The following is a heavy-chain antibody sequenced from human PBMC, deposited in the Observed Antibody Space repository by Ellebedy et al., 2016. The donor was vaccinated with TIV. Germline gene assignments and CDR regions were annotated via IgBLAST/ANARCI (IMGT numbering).Heavy chain of an antibody. Sequence: SLKISCAASGFNFNDYAMHWVQQRPGKGLEWVSGISWYSVVIGYADSVKGRFTISRDNAKNSLSLEMDSLGSEDTARYYCGNRPNSYLRGMDVWGQGTTVAVTS. J-gene: IGHJ6*02. CDR3: GNRPNSYLRGMDV. CDR1: GFNFNDYA. CDR2: ISWYSVVI. D-gene: IGHD1-7*01. V-gene: IGHV3-9*01.